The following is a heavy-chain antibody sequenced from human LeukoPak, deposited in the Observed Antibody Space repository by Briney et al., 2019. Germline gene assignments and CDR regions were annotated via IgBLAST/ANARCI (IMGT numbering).Heavy chain of an antibody. CDR3: AKRADGSSSYCPDY. V-gene: IGHV3-23*01. D-gene: IGHD3-22*01. CDR1: GLTFSAYG. CDR2: ISGSGGST. J-gene: IGHJ4*02. Sequence: PGGSLRLSCAASGLTFSAYGLSWIRQAPGKGLEWVSTISGSGGSTYHADSVKGRFTISRDNSKNTLYLQMNLLRDEDTAVYYCAKRADGSSSYCPDYWGQGTLVTVSS.